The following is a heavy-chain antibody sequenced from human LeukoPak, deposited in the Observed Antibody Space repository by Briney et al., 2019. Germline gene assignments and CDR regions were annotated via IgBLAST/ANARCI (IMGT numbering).Heavy chain of an antibody. D-gene: IGHD3-10*01. V-gene: IGHV3-74*01. J-gene: IGHJ3*02. CDR3: VRDPYGSGSIHDAFDI. CDR2: VSTDGSST. CDR1: GFTFSSYW. Sequence: GGSLRLSCAASGFTFSSYWMHWVRQAPGKGLVWVSRVSTDGSSTSYANSVKGRFTVSRGNARNTVYLQMSDLRAEDTALYYCVRDPYGSGSIHDAFDIWGQGTMVTVSS.